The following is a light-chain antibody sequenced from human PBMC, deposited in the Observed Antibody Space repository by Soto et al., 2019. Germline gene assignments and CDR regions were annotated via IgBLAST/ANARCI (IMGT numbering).Light chain of an antibody. CDR2: DAS. CDR1: QSVSSSY. V-gene: IGKV3D-20*01. J-gene: IGKJ2*01. Sequence: EIVLTQSPATLSLSPGERATLSCGASQSVSSSYLAWYQQKPGLAPRLLMYDASSRATGIPDRFSGSGSGTGFTLTISRLDPEDFAAYYCQQDGSSPYTFGQGTKLEIK. CDR3: QQDGSSPYT.